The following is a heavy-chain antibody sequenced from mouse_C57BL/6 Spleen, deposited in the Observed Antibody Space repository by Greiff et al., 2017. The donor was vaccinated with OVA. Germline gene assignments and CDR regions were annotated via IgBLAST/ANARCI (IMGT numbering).Heavy chain of an antibody. D-gene: IGHD1-2*01. CDR3: ARGIFGYYYSDY. Sequence: VQLQQPGAELVRPGSSVKLSCKASGYTFTSYWMDWVKQRPGQGLEWIGNIYPSDSETHYNQKFKDKATLTVDKSSSTAYMQLSSLTSEDSAVYYCARGIFGYYYSDYWGKGTTLTVSS. CDR2: IYPSDSET. CDR1: GYTFTSYW. J-gene: IGHJ2*01. V-gene: IGHV1-61*01.